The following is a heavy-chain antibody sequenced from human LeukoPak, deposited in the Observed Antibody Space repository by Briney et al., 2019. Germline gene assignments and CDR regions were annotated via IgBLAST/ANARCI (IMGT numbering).Heavy chain of an antibody. CDR3: AKSRASGYYDSSGIGDY. CDR2: INPNSGGT. V-gene: IGHV1-2*02. CDR1: GYTFTGYY. D-gene: IGHD3-22*01. Sequence: GASVKVSCKASGYTFTGYYMHWVRQAPGQGLEWMGWINPNSGGTNYAQKFQGRVTMTRDTSISTAYMELSRLRSDDTAVYYCAKSRASGYYDSSGIGDYWGQGTLVTVSS. J-gene: IGHJ4*02.